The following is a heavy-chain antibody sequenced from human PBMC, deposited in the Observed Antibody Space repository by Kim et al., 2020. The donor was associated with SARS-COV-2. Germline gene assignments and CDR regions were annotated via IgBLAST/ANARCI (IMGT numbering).Heavy chain of an antibody. Sequence: GGSLRLSCAASGLTFRSYGMYWVRQAPGKGLEWVAGISFDGRSEQYAESVKGRFTISRDNSKNTLYLQMDSLGGEDTAVYHCAKVESFYRGSYSDYWGQGTLVTVSS. CDR1: GLTFRSYG. J-gene: IGHJ4*02. CDR3: AKVESFYRGSYSDY. CDR2: ISFDGRSE. V-gene: IGHV3-30*18. D-gene: IGHD1-26*01.